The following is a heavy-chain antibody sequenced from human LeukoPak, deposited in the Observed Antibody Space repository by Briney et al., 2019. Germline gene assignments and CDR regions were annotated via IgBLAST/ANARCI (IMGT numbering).Heavy chain of an antibody. V-gene: IGHV1-18*04. Sequence: GASVKISCKTSGYPFTSYGISWVRQAPGQGLEGGGGVSAYNGNTNYAQKLQGRVTMTTDTSTSTAYMELRSLRSDDTAVYYCAREVGDYVWGSYRHGGVLDPWGQGTLVTVSS. J-gene: IGHJ5*02. CDR1: GYPFTSYG. CDR2: VSAYNGNT. CDR3: AREVGDYVWGSYRHGGVLDP. D-gene: IGHD3-16*02.